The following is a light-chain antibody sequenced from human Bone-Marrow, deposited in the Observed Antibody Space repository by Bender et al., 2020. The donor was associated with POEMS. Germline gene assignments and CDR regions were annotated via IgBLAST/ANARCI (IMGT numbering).Light chain of an antibody. CDR3: CSYAGSVL. CDR2: EHD. V-gene: IGLV2-23*01. CDR1: SSDVGAYTF. J-gene: IGLJ2*01. Sequence: QSALTQPPSASGSPGQSVTISCAGTSSDVGAYTFVSWYQQHPGKAPNLIIYEHDQPHLSDRNCVSGSDNGDSLSLTSSERLDEDEADYICCSYAGSVLFGGGTKLTVL.